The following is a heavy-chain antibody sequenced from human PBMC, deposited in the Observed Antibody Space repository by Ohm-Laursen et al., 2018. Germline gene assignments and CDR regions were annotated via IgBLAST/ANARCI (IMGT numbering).Heavy chain of an antibody. J-gene: IGHJ3*02. V-gene: IGHV3-9*02. Sequence: SLRLSCTASGFTSDDYAMHWVRQAPGKGLEWVSGISWNSGSIGYADSVKGRFTISRDNSKNTLYLQMNSLRAEDTAVYYCAKVSGYYDSSGRPYDAFDIWGQGTMVTVSS. D-gene: IGHD3-22*01. CDR1: GFTSDDYA. CDR2: ISWNSGSI. CDR3: AKVSGYYDSSGRPYDAFDI.